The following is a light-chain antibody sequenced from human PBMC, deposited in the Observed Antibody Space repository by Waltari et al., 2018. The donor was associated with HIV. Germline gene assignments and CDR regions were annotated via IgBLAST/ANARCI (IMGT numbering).Light chain of an antibody. CDR3: RSHAGSNNVV. CDR1: SSDVGGYNY. CDR2: GVN. J-gene: IGLJ2*01. V-gene: IGLV2-8*01. Sequence: QSALTQPPSASGSPRQSVTISCTGPSSDVGGYNYVSLYQQHPGKAPKLMICGVNKRPSGVSGRFSCSKSSHTASRPVCRLQDEDGAQYYCRSHAGSNNVVFGGGTKLTVL.